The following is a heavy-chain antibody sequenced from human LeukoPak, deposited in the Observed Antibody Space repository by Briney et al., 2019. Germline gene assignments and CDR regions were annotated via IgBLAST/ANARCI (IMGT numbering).Heavy chain of an antibody. Sequence: ASVGVSCKASGYTFTSYDINWGRQATGQGLGWMGWMNPKSGNTGYAQKFQGRVTMTSNTSISTAYMELSRLRSEDTAVYYCAREVSDRGGGYWGQGTLVTVSS. J-gene: IGHJ4*02. CDR1: GYTFTSYD. V-gene: IGHV1-8*01. D-gene: IGHD3-16*01. CDR3: AREVSDRGGGY. CDR2: MNPKSGNT.